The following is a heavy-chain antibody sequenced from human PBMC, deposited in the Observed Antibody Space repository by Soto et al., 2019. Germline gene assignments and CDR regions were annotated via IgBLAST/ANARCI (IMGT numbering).Heavy chain of an antibody. D-gene: IGHD3-22*01. V-gene: IGHV3-48*02. CDR2: ISGSSSII. J-gene: IGHJ4*02. CDR3: ARSPITTIVVAYFDY. CDR1: GFTFSTYS. Sequence: EVQVVESGGGLVQPGGSLRLSYEASGFTFSTYSMNWVRQAPGKGLEWVSYISGSSSIIYYADSVKGRFTISRDNAKNSLYLQMNSLRDEDTAVYYCARSPITTIVVAYFDYWGQGSRVTVSS.